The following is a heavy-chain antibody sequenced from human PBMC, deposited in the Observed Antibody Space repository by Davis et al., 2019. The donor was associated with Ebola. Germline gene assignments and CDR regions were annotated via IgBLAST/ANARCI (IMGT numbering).Heavy chain of an antibody. CDR2: ISAYNGNT. D-gene: IGHD4-17*01. CDR1: GYTFTSYG. V-gene: IGHV1-18*01. Sequence: ASVKVSCKASGYTFTSYGISWVRQAPGQGLEWMGWISAYNGNTNYAQKLQGRVTMTTDTSTSTAYMELRSLRSDDTAVYYCARGRHDYGDYGYGMDVWGQGTTVTVSS. J-gene: IGHJ6*02. CDR3: ARGRHDYGDYGYGMDV.